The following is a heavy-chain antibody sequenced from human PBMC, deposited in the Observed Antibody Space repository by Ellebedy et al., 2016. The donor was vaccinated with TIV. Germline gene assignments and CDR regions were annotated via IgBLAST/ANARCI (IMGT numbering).Heavy chain of an antibody. Sequence: GESLKISCAASGFTFSDYYMSWIRQSPGKGLEWVSYISSSGDTIYYADSVTGQFTVSRDNAKNSLYLQMHSLRAEDTAVYYCARGRGYCSSTSCYGYSDYWGQGTLVTVSS. CDR1: GFTFSDYY. V-gene: IGHV3-11*04. D-gene: IGHD2-2*01. CDR3: ARGRGYCSSTSCYGYSDY. J-gene: IGHJ4*02. CDR2: ISSSGDTI.